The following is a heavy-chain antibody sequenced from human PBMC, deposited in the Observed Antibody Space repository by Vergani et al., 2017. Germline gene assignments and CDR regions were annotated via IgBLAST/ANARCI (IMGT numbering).Heavy chain of an antibody. CDR1: GYSISSSNW. CDR2: IYYSGST. CDR3: ARTSAGIAAAGDSFDI. V-gene: IGHV4-28*07. Sequence: QVQLQESGPGLVKPSDTLSLTCAVSGYSISSSNWWGWIRQPPGKGLEWIGYIYYSGSTYYNPSLKSRVTMSVDTSKNQFSLKRSSVTAVDTAVYYWARTSAGIAAAGDSFDIWGQGTMVTVSS. D-gene: IGHD6-13*01. J-gene: IGHJ3*02.